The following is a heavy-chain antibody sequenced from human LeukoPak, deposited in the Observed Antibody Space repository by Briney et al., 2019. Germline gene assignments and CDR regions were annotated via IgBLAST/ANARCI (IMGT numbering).Heavy chain of an antibody. CDR3: ASSSVAIVDWFDP. CDR1: GGSISSYY. CDR2: IYYSGST. D-gene: IGHD5-12*01. Sequence: SETLSLTCTVSGGSISSYYWSWIRQPPGKGLEWIGYIYYSGSTNYNPSLKSRVTISVDTSKNQFSLKLSSVTAADTAVYYCASSSVAIVDWFDPWGQGTLVTVSS. J-gene: IGHJ5*02. V-gene: IGHV4-59*01.